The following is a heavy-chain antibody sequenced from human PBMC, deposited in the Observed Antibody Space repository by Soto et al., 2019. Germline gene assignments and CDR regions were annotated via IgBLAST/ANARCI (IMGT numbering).Heavy chain of an antibody. CDR1: GYTFTTYA. CDR2: INAGNGNT. Sequence: GASVKVSCKASGYTFTTYAIHWVRQAPGQRLEWMGWINAGNGNTKYSQRFQGRVTITRDTSASTASMELNSLRSEDTAVYYCARDPDQTAAGTHFDHWGLGTLVTVSS. J-gene: IGHJ4*02. D-gene: IGHD6-13*01. CDR3: ARDPDQTAAGTHFDH. V-gene: IGHV1-3*01.